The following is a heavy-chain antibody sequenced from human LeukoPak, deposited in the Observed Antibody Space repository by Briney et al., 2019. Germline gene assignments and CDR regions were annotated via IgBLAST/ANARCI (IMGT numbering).Heavy chain of an antibody. D-gene: IGHD3-3*01. Sequence: SSVKVSCKASGYTFTSYGISWVRQAPGQGLEWMGWISAYNGNTNYAQKLQGRVTMTTDTSTSTAYMELRSLRSDDTAVYYCARDRSGAPSGYYDFWSGYPQTPSLDYWGQGTLVTVSS. CDR2: ISAYNGNT. V-gene: IGHV1-18*01. CDR1: GYTFTSYG. J-gene: IGHJ4*02. CDR3: ARDRSGAPSGYYDFWSGYPQTPSLDY.